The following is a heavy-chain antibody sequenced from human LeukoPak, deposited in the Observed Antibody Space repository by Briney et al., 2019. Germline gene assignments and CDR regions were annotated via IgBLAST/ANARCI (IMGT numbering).Heavy chain of an antibody. D-gene: IGHD4-11*01. CDR2: ISSSGSTI. V-gene: IGHV3-11*04. CDR3: ASSTVTDYYYYMDV. CDR1: GFTFSDYY. J-gene: IGHJ6*03. Sequence: GGSLRLSCAASGFTFSDYYMSWIRQAPGKGLEWVSYISSSGSTIYYADSVKGRFTISRDNAKNSLYLQMNSLRAEDTAVYYCASSTVTDYYYYMDVWGKGTTVTVSS.